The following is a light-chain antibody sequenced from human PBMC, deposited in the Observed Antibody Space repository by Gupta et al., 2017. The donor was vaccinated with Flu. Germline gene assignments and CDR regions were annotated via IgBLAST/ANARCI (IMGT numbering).Light chain of an antibody. J-gene: IGLJ3*02. CDR1: SSDVGGYKY. V-gene: IGLV2-14*01. Sequence: QXALTXPASVXXSPGQSIXXSXPGXSSDVGGYKYVSWYPQHPDKAPKLMLYEVNNRPSGVSNRFSGSKSGSTASLTISGLQAEDEADYYCSSYTSRSTLRVFGGGTKLTVL. CDR3: SSYTSRSTLRV. CDR2: EVN.